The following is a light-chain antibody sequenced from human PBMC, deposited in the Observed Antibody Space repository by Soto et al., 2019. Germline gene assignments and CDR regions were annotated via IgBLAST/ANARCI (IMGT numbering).Light chain of an antibody. CDR2: DAS. Sequence: EIVMTQSPATLSVSPGERATLSCRASQSVSSNLAWYQQKPGQAPRLLIYDASHRATGIPARFSGSGSGTEFTLSISSLQSEDFAVYYCQQYSDRPPVYTFGQGTKLEIK. CDR3: QQYSDRPPVYT. V-gene: IGKV3D-15*01. J-gene: IGKJ2*01. CDR1: QSVSSN.